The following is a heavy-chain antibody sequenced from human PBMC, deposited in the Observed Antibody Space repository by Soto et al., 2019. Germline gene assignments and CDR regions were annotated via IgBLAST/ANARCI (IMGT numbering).Heavy chain of an antibody. CDR1: GFTFSSFW. Sequence: PGGSLRLSCAASGFTFSSFWMSGVRQAPGKGLEWVANIKTDGSETHYVDSVKGRFTISRDNPKTSLFLQMNSLRVEDTAVYFCTSDRYPRFYHGSGSYPYYWGQGTPVTVSS. D-gene: IGHD3-10*01. V-gene: IGHV3-7*03. CDR2: IKTDGSET. CDR3: TSDRYPRFYHGSGSYPYY. J-gene: IGHJ4*02.